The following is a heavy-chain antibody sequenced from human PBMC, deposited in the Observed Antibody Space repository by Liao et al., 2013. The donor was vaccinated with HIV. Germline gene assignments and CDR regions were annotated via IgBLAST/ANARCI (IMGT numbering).Heavy chain of an antibody. Sequence: QVQLKESGPGLVKPSQTLSLTCTVSGDSISSGSYYWSWIRQPAGKGLEWIGRIYTSGSTDYNPSLKSRVTISVDTSKNQFSLKLNSVTAADTAVYYCARSGEDWFDPWGQGTLVTVSS. V-gene: IGHV4-61*02. D-gene: IGHD3-10*01. CDR1: GDSISSGSYY. CDR3: ARSGEDWFDP. CDR2: IYTSGST. J-gene: IGHJ5*02.